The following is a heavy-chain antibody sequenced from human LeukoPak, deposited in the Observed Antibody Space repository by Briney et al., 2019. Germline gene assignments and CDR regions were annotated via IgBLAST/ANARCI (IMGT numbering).Heavy chain of an antibody. CDR1: GDSISSGDYY. Sequence: SETLSLTCTVSGDSISSGDYYWSWIRQPAGKGLEWIGRISSSGSTNYNPSLKSRVTISVDTSKNQFSLKLSSVTAADTAVYYCAGHNSGYDSYYYYMDVWGKGTTVTISS. D-gene: IGHD5-12*01. J-gene: IGHJ6*03. CDR3: AGHNSGYDSYYYYMDV. V-gene: IGHV4-61*02. CDR2: ISSSGST.